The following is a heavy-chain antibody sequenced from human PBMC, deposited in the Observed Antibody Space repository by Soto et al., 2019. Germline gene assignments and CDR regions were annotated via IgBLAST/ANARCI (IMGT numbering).Heavy chain of an antibody. Sequence: QVQLVQSGAAVKKPGASVKVSCNASRYAFTGYYMHWVRQAPGQGLEWMGWINPNSGGTNYAQKFQGWVTMTRDTSISTAYMELSRLRSDDTAVYYCAREELLGNFDYWGQGTLVTVSS. V-gene: IGHV1-2*04. CDR1: RYAFTGYY. CDR3: AREELLGNFDY. J-gene: IGHJ4*02. D-gene: IGHD2-15*01. CDR2: INPNSGGT.